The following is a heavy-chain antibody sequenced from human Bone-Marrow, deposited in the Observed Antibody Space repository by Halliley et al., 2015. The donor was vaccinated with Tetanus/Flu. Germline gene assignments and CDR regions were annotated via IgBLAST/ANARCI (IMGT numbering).Heavy chain of an antibody. CDR2: FYSSLTT. CDR3: ARAPRWGYTYNLDP. J-gene: IGHJ5*02. V-gene: IGHV4-59*01. Sequence: LEWIGYFYSSLTTNYSPSLKTRVTISVDTSKNQFSLELRSVTAADTAVYYCARAPRWGYTYNLDPWGQGSLVIVSS. D-gene: IGHD5-18*01.